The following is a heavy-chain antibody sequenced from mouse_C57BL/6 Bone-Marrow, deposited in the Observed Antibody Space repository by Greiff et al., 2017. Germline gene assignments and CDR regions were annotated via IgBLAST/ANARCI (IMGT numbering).Heavy chain of an antibody. D-gene: IGHD2-10*02. Sequence: QVQLKQSGPGLVVPSQSLSITCTVSGFSLTSYGVDWVRQPPGKGLEWLGVIGGGGSTNYNSALMSRLSISKDNSKSQVFLKMNSLQTADTAMYFCAKHPPSSYAIDFWGTGTSVTVSS. J-gene: IGHJ4*01. CDR3: AKHPPSSYAIDF. CDR1: GFSLTSYG. V-gene: IGHV2-9*01. CDR2: IGGGGST.